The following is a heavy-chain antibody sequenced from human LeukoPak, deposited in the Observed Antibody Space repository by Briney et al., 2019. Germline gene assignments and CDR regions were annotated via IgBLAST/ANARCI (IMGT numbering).Heavy chain of an antibody. D-gene: IGHD1-26*01. J-gene: IGHJ4*02. V-gene: IGHV3-53*01. CDR2: IYTGGST. CDR3: ARGRSGSNYDY. CDR1: GFDVSSNY. Sequence: GGSLRLSCAASGFDVSSNYMSWVRQAPGQGLEWVSVIYTGGSTYYADSVKGRFTISRDNSKNTLYLQMSSLRAEDTAVYYCARGRSGSNYDYWGQGTLVTVSS.